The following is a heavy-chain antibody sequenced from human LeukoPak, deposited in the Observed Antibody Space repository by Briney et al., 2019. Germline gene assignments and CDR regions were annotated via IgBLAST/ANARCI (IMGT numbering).Heavy chain of an antibody. J-gene: IGHJ4*02. V-gene: IGHV1-24*01. CDR1: GSTLTELS. D-gene: IGHD5-18*01. Sequence: ASVKVSCKVSGSTLTELSMHWVRQAPGKGLEWLGGFDPEDGETIYAQKFQGRVTMTEDTSTDTAYMELSSLRSEDTAVYDCATWSYGLAAAFDYWGQGTLVTVSS. CDR2: FDPEDGET. CDR3: ATWSYGLAAAFDY.